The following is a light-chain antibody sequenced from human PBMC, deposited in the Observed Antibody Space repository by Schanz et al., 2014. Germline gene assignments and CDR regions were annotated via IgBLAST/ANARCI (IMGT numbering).Light chain of an antibody. CDR2: DAS. V-gene: IGKV3-11*01. Sequence: EIVMTQSPATLSLSPGERATLSCRASQSVNRFLAWYQQKPGQAPRLLFYDASNRATGIPARFSGSGSGTDFTLTISSLEPEDFAVYYCQQRSNWQAITFGQGTRLEIK. CDR1: QSVNRF. J-gene: IGKJ5*01. CDR3: QQRSNWQAIT.